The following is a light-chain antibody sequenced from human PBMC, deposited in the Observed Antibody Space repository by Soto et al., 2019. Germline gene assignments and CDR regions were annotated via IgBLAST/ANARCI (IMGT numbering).Light chain of an antibody. Sequence: EIVLTQSPATLSLSPGERATLSCRASQSVNSYLAWYQQKPGQAPRLLIYDASNRATGIPARFSGSGSGTDFTLTISSLEPEDFAAYYCQQRSDWLIFGGGTKVDIK. V-gene: IGKV3-11*01. CDR2: DAS. J-gene: IGKJ4*01. CDR1: QSVNSY. CDR3: QQRSDWLI.